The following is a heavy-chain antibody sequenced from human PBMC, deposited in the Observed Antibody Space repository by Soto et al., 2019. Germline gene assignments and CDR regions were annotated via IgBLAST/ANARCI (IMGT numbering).Heavy chain of an antibody. V-gene: IGHV3-30*18. CDR2: ITYDGSFQ. J-gene: IGHJ4*02. CDR3: EKDRVGGTFYTPLGF. CDR1: GFNFDNYG. D-gene: IGHD1-7*01. Sequence: QVQLVEAGGGVVQPGGYRSLSCQASGFNFDNYGLHWVPQAPGKGLECVAVITYDGSFQYYADSVNGRFTISRDNSKNTRFLHLNTLKPEDTAVYHCEKDRVGGTFYTPLGFWGQGSLVTVSS.